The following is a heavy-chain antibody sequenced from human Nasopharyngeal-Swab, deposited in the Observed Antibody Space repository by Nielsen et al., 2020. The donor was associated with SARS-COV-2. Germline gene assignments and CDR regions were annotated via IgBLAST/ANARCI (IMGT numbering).Heavy chain of an antibody. J-gene: IGHJ3*02. V-gene: IGHV4-4*07. CDR1: GGSISSYY. D-gene: IGHD3-22*01. Sequence: SETLSLTCTVSGGSISSYYWSWIRQPAGKGLEWIGRIYTSGSTNYNPSLKNRVTMSVDTSKNQFSLKLSSVTAADTAVYYCARDSPDSSGYYLDAFDIWGQGTMVTVSS. CDR2: IYTSGST. CDR3: ARDSPDSSGYYLDAFDI.